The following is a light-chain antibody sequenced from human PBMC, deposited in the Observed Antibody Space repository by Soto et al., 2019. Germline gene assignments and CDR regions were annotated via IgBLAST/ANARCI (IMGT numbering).Light chain of an antibody. V-gene: IGLV2-14*01. CDR2: EVS. J-gene: IGLJ2*01. CDR3: AAWDDSLSGVV. Sequence: QSALTQPASVSGSPGQSITISCTGTSSDVGGYKYVSWYQQHPDKAPKLIIFEVSNRPSGISSRFSGSRSGTSASLAISGLRSEDEGDYYCAAWDDSLSGVVFGGGTKLTVL. CDR1: SSDVGGYKY.